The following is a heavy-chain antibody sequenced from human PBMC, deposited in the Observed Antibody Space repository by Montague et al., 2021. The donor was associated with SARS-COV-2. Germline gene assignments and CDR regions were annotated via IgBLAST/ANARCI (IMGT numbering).Heavy chain of an antibody. J-gene: IGHJ4*02. D-gene: IGHD3-22*01. Sequence: SETLSLTCTVSGGSISTYHWSWIRQPPGKGLEWIGYIYYTGSTNYNPSLKSRVTISVDTSKNQFSLKLSSVTAADTAVYYCARRGSYYDSTSGHYYLDYWGQGTLVTVSS. CDR2: IYYTGST. CDR1: GGSISTYH. CDR3: ARRGSYYDSTSGHYYLDY. V-gene: IGHV4-59*08.